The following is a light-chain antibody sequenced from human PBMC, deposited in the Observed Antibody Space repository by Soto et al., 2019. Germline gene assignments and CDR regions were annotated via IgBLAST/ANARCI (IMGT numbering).Light chain of an antibody. V-gene: IGKV3-11*01. CDR3: QQRSNWMYS. CDR1: QSVSTY. CDR2: DAF. J-gene: IGKJ2*03. Sequence: EIVLTQSPAILSLSPGERATLSCRASQSVSTYLLWYQQKPGQAPRLLIYDAFRRATGIPARFSGSGYGTDFTLTISSLEAEDFAIYYCQQRSNWMYSFGQGTKLEMK.